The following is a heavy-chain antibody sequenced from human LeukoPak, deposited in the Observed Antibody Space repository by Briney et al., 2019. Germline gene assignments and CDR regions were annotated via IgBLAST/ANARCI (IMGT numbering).Heavy chain of an antibody. V-gene: IGHV1-46*01. Sequence: ASVKVSCKASGYTFTSYYMHWVRQAPGQGLEWMGIINPSGGSTSYAQKFQGRVTMTRDTSTSTVYMELSSLRSEATAVYYCAREENGYSYGYEVDYWGQGTLVTVSS. CDR1: GYTFTSYY. J-gene: IGHJ4*02. D-gene: IGHD5-18*01. CDR2: INPSGGST. CDR3: AREENGYSYGYEVDY.